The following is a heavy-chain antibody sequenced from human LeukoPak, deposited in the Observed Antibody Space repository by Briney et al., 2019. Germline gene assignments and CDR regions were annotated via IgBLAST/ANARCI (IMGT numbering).Heavy chain of an antibody. Sequence: SETLSLTCAVYGGSFSGYYWSWIRQPPGKGLEWIGYIYYSGSTNCNPSLKSRVTISVDTSKNQFSLKLSSVTAADTAVYYCARVRSENFWSGYFDYWGQGTLVTVSS. V-gene: IGHV4-59*01. J-gene: IGHJ4*02. D-gene: IGHD3-3*01. CDR1: GGSFSGYY. CDR2: IYYSGST. CDR3: ARVRSENFWSGYFDY.